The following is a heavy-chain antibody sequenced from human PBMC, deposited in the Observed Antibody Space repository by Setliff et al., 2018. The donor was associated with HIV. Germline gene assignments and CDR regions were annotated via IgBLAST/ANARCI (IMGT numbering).Heavy chain of an antibody. CDR3: TRRDVTTGMDS. CDR1: GAPFSGFH. Sequence: PSETLSLTCAVYGAPFSGFHWGWIRQSPGKGLEWIGEIDHSGSTKYIPSLESRVIVSLDTSKNQFSLKLSSVTAADTAVYYCTRRDVTTGMDSWGPGILVTVSS. V-gene: IGHV4-34*01. J-gene: IGHJ4*02. D-gene: IGHD4-17*01. CDR2: IDHSGST.